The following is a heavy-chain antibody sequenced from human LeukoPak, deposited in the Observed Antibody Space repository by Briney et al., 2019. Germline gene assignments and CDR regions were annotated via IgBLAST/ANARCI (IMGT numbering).Heavy chain of an antibody. CDR3: VRDDGNRTGSTYFDAFDI. CDR1: GFTFNIYW. V-gene: IGHV3-7*03. D-gene: IGHD3-9*01. Sequence: GGSLRLSCVAAGFTFNIYWMIWVRQAPGKGLEWVANVNRDGNEKHYVDSVEGRFTISRDNAKNSLYLQMNSLRKEDTAVYYCVRDDGNRTGSTYFDAFDIWGRGTLVTVSS. CDR2: VNRDGNEK. J-gene: IGHJ3*02.